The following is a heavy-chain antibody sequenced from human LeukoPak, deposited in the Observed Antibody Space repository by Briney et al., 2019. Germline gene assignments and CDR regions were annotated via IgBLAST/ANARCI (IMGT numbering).Heavy chain of an antibody. V-gene: IGHV1-24*01. J-gene: IGHJ6*02. CDR2: FDPEDGET. D-gene: IGHD6-19*01. CDR3: ATTAVAGLYYYYGMDV. CDR1: GYTLTELS. Sequence: ASVKVSCKVSGYTLTELSMHWMRQAPGKGLEWMGGFDPEDGETIYAQKFQGRVTMTEDTSTDTAYMELSSLRSEDTAVYYCATTAVAGLYYYYGMDVWGQGTTVTVSS.